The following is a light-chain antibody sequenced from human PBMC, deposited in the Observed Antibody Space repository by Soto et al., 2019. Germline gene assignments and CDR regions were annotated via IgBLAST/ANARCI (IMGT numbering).Light chain of an antibody. V-gene: IGKV3-15*01. CDR3: QQRSNWPST. J-gene: IGKJ3*01. Sequence: EIVMTQSPATLSVSPGERATLYCSASQSVSSNLAWYQQKPGQAPRLLIYGASTRATGIPARFSGSGSGTEFTLTISSLQSEDFAVYYCQQRSNWPSTFGPGTKVDIK. CDR2: GAS. CDR1: QSVSSN.